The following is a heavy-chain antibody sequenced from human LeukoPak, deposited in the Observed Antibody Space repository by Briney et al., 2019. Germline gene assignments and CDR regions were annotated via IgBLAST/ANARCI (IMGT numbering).Heavy chain of an antibody. CDR3: VVGAD. Sequence: ASVKVSCKASGGTFSSYAISWVRQAPGQGLEWMGGIIPIFGTANYAQKLQGRVTMTTDTSTSTAYMELRSLRSDDTAVYYCVVGADWGQGTLVTVSS. V-gene: IGHV1-69*05. CDR1: GGTFSSYA. D-gene: IGHD1-26*01. J-gene: IGHJ4*02. CDR2: IIPIFGTA.